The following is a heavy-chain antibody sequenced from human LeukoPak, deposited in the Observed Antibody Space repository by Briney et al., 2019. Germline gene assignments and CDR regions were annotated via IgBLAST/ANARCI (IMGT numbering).Heavy chain of an antibody. D-gene: IGHD3-22*01. CDR2: INHSGST. Sequence: SETLSLTCAVYGGSFSGYYWSWIRQPPGKGLEWIGEINHSGSTNYNPSLKSRVTISVDTSKNQFSLKLSSVTAADTAVYYCARGPYDSSGYCDYWDQGTLVTVSS. CDR3: ARGPYDSSGYCDY. J-gene: IGHJ4*02. V-gene: IGHV4-34*01. CDR1: GGSFSGYY.